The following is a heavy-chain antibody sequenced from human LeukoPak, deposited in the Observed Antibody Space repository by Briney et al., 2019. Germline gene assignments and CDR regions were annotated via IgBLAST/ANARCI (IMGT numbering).Heavy chain of an antibody. Sequence: GGSLRLSCAASGFRFSSYAMTWVRQAPGKGLEWVSGIGGSGDRTYYADFVKGRFTISRDASKNTLYLQMNSLRAEDTADYFCAKLYDSGGYWRSDNFDYWGQGTLVTVSS. V-gene: IGHV3-23*01. J-gene: IGHJ4*02. CDR1: GFRFSSYA. CDR3: AKLYDSGGYWRSDNFDY. CDR2: IGGSGDRT. D-gene: IGHD3-22*01.